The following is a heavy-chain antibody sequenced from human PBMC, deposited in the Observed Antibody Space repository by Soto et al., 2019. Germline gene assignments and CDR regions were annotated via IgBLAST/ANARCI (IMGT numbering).Heavy chain of an antibody. D-gene: IGHD3-22*01. CDR1: GGSISSGGYY. CDR3: ARGGSNGYYYFDP. Sequence: SETLSLTCTVSGGSISSGGYYWSWIRQHPGKGLEWIGYIYYSGSTYYNPSLKSRVTISVDTSKNQFSLNLSSVTAADTAVYYCARGGSNGYYYFDPWGQGTLVTVSS. CDR2: IYYSGST. J-gene: IGHJ4*02. V-gene: IGHV4-31*03.